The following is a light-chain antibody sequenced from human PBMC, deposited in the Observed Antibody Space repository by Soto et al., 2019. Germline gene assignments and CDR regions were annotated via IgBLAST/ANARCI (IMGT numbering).Light chain of an antibody. Sequence: QSVLTQPPSASATPGQRVTISCSGSSSNIGNNNAYWYQHVPGTAPKLIIHHNTLRPSWVPYRFSGSKSGTSASLAISGLKSDDDSDYYCAAWDDSLGAVVFGGGTKLTVL. CDR1: SSNIGNNN. J-gene: IGLJ2*01. CDR3: AAWDDSLGAVV. CDR2: HNT. V-gene: IGLV1-47*02.